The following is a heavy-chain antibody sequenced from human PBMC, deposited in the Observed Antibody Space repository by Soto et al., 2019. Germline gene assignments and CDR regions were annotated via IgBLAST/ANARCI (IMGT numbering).Heavy chain of an antibody. CDR3: VRKDYGNWFDP. Sequence: GGSLRLSCAAPGFTVSSNYMSWVRQAPGKGLEWVSVIYSGGSTYYADSVKGRFAISRDNSMNTLYLQMNSLRAEDTAVYYCVRKDYGNWFDPWGQGTLVTVSS. V-gene: IGHV3-53*01. CDR1: GFTVSSNY. CDR2: IYSGGST. D-gene: IGHD4-17*01. J-gene: IGHJ5*02.